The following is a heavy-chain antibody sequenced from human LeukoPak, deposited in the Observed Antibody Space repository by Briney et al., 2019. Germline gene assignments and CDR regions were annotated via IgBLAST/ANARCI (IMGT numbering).Heavy chain of an antibody. CDR3: ARAYYYGSGRYSAFAY. D-gene: IGHD3-10*01. Sequence: PSETLSLTCTVSDCSISSYFWSWIRQPPGQGLEWIGYIYNRGSINYNPSLKSRVTISVDPSKSQFSLKLNSVTAADTALYYCARAYYYGSGRYSAFAYWGQGTLVTVSS. CDR1: DCSISSYF. CDR2: IYNRGSI. J-gene: IGHJ4*02. V-gene: IGHV4-59*01.